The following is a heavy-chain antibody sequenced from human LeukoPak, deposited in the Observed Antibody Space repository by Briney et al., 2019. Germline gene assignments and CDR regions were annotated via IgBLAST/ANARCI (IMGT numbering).Heavy chain of an antibody. D-gene: IGHD6-19*01. Sequence: SETLSLTCALYGGSFSGYYWSWIRQPPGKGLEWIGEINHSGSTNYNPSLKSRVTISVDTSKNQFSLKLSSVTAADTAVYYCARHSEHGSGWSFNWFDPGRQGTLVSVS. CDR3: ARHSEHGSGWSFNWFDP. CDR2: INHSGST. V-gene: IGHV4-34*01. J-gene: IGHJ5*02. CDR1: GGSFSGYY.